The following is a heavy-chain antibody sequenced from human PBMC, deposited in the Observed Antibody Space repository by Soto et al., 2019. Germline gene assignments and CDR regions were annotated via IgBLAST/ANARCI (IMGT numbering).Heavy chain of an antibody. CDR1: GFTFSSYG. J-gene: IGHJ4*02. CDR2: IWYDGSNK. Sequence: PGGSLRLSCAASGFTFSSYGMHWVRQAPGKGLEWVAVIWYDGSNKYYADSVKGRFTISRDNSKNTLYLQMNSLRAEDTAVYYCASVVRFLEWLAFDYWGQGTLVTVSS. V-gene: IGHV3-33*01. D-gene: IGHD3-3*01. CDR3: ASVVRFLEWLAFDY.